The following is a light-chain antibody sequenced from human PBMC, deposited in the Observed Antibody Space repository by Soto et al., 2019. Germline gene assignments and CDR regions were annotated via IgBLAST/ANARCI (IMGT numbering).Light chain of an antibody. CDR3: HQYDNWPRT. J-gene: IGKJ1*01. CDR2: DAS. CDR1: QSVSNN. Sequence: EIVMTQSPATLSVSTGERTTLSCRASQSVSNNLACYQQNPGQAPRLLIYDASTRASGIPARFSGSGSGTEFTLTISSLRYEDFAVYHCHQYDNWPRTFGQGTKVEIK. V-gene: IGKV3-15*01.